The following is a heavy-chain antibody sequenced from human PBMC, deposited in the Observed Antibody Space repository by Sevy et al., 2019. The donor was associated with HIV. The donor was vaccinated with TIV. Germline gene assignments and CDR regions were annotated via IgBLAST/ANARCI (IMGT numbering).Heavy chain of an antibody. J-gene: IGHJ5*02. D-gene: IGHD6-19*01. CDR2: IYYSGRT. V-gene: IGHV4-61*01. CDR1: GGSVSSGSYY. Sequence: SETLSLTCTVSGGSVSSGSYYWSWIRQPPGKGLEWIGYIYYSGRTNYNPSLKSRVTISVDTSKNQFSLKLSSVTAADTAVYYCARGGSSGWLASNWFDPWGQGTLVTVSS. CDR3: ARGGSSGWLASNWFDP.